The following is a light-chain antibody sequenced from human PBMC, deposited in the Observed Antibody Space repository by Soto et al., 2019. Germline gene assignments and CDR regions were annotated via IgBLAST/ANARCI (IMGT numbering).Light chain of an antibody. V-gene: IGKV1-5*01. CDR3: QQYNSYPIT. CDR1: QSISSW. CDR2: DAS. Sequence: DIQMTQSPSTLSASVGDIVTITCRASQSISSWLAWYQQKPGKAPKLLIYDASSLESGVLSRFSGSGSGTEFTLTISSLQPDDFATYYCQQYNSYPITFGQGTRLEIK. J-gene: IGKJ5*01.